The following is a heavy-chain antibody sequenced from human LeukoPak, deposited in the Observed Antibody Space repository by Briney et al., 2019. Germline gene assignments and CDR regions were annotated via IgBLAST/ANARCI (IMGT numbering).Heavy chain of an antibody. CDR1: GYNFTNYW. V-gene: IGHV5-51*01. J-gene: IGHJ4*02. D-gene: IGHD5-24*01. CDR2: IYPGDSET. Sequence: GDSLQISCKGSGYNFTNYWIAWVGHMPGKGLEWMGIIYPGDSETTYSPSFQGQVTISADKSISTAYLQWSNLKASDTAMYYCARRADGYNYVGTDYWGQGTLVTVSS. CDR3: ARRADGYNYVGTDY.